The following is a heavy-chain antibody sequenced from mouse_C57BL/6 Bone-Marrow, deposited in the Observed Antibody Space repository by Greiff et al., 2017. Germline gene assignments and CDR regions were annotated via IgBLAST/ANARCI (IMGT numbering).Heavy chain of an antibody. CDR2: IFPGSGST. V-gene: IGHV1-9*01. CDR1: GYTFTGYW. CDR3: ARNYDFAWFAY. D-gene: IGHD2-4*01. J-gene: IGHJ3*01. Sequence: VQLQQSGAELMKPGASVKLSCKATGYTFTGYWIEWVKQRPGHGLEWIGEIFPGSGSTNYNEQFKGKATVTADTSSNTAYMQLSSLTTEDSAIYYCARNYDFAWFAYWGQGTLVTVSA.